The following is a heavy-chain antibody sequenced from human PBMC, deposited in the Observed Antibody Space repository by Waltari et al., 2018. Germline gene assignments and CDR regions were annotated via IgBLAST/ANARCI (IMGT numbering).Heavy chain of an antibody. Sequence: EVQLVQSGAEVKKPGESLKISCKGSGSSFTSYWIGWVRQMPGQGLEWMGIIYPGDSDTRYSPSFQGQVTISADKSISTAYLQWSSLKASDTAMYYCASRGIPQYSSSSAAFDIWGQGTMVTVSS. V-gene: IGHV5-51*01. CDR1: GSSFTSYW. J-gene: IGHJ3*02. CDR2: IYPGDSDT. CDR3: ASRGIPQYSSSSAAFDI. D-gene: IGHD6-6*01.